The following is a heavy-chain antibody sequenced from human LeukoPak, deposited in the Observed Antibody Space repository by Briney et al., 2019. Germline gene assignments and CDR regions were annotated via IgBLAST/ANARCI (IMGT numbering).Heavy chain of an antibody. D-gene: IGHD2/OR15-2a*01. V-gene: IGHV4-61*08. Sequence: SQTLSLTCTVSGGSISSGDYYWSWIRQHPGKGLEWIGYIYYSGSTNYNPSLKSRVTISVDTSKNQFSLKLSSVTAADTAVYYCARVVLRSGYWYFDLWGRGTLATVSP. J-gene: IGHJ2*01. CDR2: IYYSGST. CDR1: GGSISSGDYY. CDR3: ARVVLRSGYWYFDL.